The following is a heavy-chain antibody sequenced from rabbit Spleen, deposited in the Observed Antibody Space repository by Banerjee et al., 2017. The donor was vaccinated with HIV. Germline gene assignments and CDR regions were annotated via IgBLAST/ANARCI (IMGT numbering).Heavy chain of an antibody. CDR1: GIDFSGYYY. CDR3: AREGGNVYGYAFNL. Sequence: QEQLVESGGGLVKPGGTLTLTCKASGIDFSGYYYIYWVRQAPGKGLEWIACIDVGSGRTYYANWAEGRFTITKTSSTTVTLQMTSLTAADTATYFCAREGGNVYGYAFNLWGQGTLVTVS. J-gene: IGHJ4*01. V-gene: IGHV1S45*01. CDR2: IDVGSGRT. D-gene: IGHD6-1*01.